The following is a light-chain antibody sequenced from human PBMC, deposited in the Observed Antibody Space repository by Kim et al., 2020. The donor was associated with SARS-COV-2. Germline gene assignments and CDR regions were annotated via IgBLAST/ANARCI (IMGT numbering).Light chain of an antibody. J-gene: IGLJ2*01. Sequence: VSQRQTATLCGSGDKLGDKIACWYQQKPGQSPVVVIYQDTKRSAGIPERFSGSNTGNTATLTIRGTQALDEADYYCQAWDSSTVVFGGGTQLTVL. CDR3: QAWDSSTVV. CDR2: QDT. CDR1: KLGDKI. V-gene: IGLV3-1*01.